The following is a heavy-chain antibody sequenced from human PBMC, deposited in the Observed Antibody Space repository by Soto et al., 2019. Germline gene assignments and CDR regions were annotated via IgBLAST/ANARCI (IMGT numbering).Heavy chain of an antibody. Sequence: EVQLVESGGGLVQAGGSRRLSCAASGFAFSKSWMSWVRQSPARGLEWVANINQDGTVKGYLDSVKGRFTVSRDNAKNSLDLQMNSLRAEDTALYYCALDYGDWGRGTLVTVSS. CDR1: GFAFSKSW. CDR3: ALDYGD. CDR2: INQDGTVK. D-gene: IGHD3-16*01. J-gene: IGHJ4*02. V-gene: IGHV3-7*01.